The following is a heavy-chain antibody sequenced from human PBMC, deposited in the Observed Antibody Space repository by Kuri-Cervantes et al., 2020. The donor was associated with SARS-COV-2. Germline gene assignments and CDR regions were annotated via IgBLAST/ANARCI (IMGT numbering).Heavy chain of an antibody. J-gene: IGHJ4*02. V-gene: IGHV4-34*01. CDR1: GGSSSGYY. CDR2: INHSGST. CDR3: ASVPGIGYYFDY. D-gene: IGHD3-10*01. Sequence: SETLSLTCAVYGGSSSGYYWSWIRQPPGKGLEWIGEINHSGSTNYNPSLKSRVTISVDTSKNQFSLKLSSVTAADTAVYYCASVPGIGYYFDYWGQGTLVTVSS.